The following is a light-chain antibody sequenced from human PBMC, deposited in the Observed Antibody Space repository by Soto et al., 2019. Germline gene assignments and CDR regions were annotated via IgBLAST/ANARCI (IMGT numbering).Light chain of an antibody. V-gene: IGKV3-20*01. J-gene: IGKJ2*01. Sequence: EIVLTQSPGTLSLSPGERATLSCRASQSVNNNYLAWYQQNPGQAPRLLVYGTSNRATGIAERFSGSGSGTDFTLTIARVEPEDFAVYYCHQFGSSPGTFGQGTKLEIK. CDR1: QSVNNNY. CDR2: GTS. CDR3: HQFGSSPGT.